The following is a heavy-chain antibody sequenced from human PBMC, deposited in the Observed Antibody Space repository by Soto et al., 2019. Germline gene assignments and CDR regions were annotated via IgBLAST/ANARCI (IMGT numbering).Heavy chain of an antibody. CDR2: IIPIFGTA. Sequence: SVKVSCKASGVTFSSYAISWVRQAPGQGLEWMGGIIPIFGTANYAQKFQGRVTITADKSTSTAYMELSSLRSEDTAVYYCASVGAVAGAGWFDPWGQGTLVTVSS. D-gene: IGHD6-19*01. CDR1: GVTFSSYA. CDR3: ASVGAVAGAGWFDP. V-gene: IGHV1-69*06. J-gene: IGHJ5*02.